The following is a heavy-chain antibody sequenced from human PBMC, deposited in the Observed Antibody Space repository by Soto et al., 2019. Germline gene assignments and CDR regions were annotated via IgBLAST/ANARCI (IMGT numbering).Heavy chain of an antibody. D-gene: IGHD6-13*01. CDR3: ARQIPAGIGAAAGYFVY. CDR1: GYSFTSYW. V-gene: IGHV5-51*01. Sequence: PGESLKIACKGSGYSFTSYWIGWVRQMPGKGLEWMGIIYPGDSDTRYSPSFQGQVTISADKSISTAYLQWSSLKASDTAMYYCARQIPAGIGAAAGYFVYWGQGTLVTVPS. J-gene: IGHJ4*02. CDR2: IYPGDSDT.